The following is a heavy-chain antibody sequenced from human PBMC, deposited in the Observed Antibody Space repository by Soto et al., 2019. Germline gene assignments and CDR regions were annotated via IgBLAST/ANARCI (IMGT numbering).Heavy chain of an antibody. CDR1: GGSISSSSYY. CDR3: ARNSFALGYCTNGVCYGNWFDP. J-gene: IGHJ5*02. D-gene: IGHD2-8*01. CDR2: IYYSGST. Sequence: SETLSLTCTVSGGSISSSSYYWGWIRQPPGKGLEWIGSIYYSGSTYYNPSLKSRVTISVDTSKNQFSLKLSSVTAADTAVYYCARNSFALGYCTNGVCYGNWFDPWGQGTLVTVSS. V-gene: IGHV4-39*01.